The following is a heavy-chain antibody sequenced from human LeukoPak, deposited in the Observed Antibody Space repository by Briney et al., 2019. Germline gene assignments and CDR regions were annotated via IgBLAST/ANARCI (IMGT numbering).Heavy chain of an antibody. CDR2: IYYSGST. J-gene: IGHJ3*02. D-gene: IGHD3-3*01. CDR1: GGSISSYY. CDR3: ARGPGTISKEAFDI. Sequence: PSETLSLTCTVSGGSISSYYWSWIRQPPGKGLEWIGYIYYSGSTKYNPSLKSRVTISVDTSKNQFSLKLSSVTAADTAVYYCARGPGTISKEAFDIWGQGTMVTVSS. V-gene: IGHV4-59*01.